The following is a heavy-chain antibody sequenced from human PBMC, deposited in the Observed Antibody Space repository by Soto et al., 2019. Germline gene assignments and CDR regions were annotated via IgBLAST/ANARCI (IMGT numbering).Heavy chain of an antibody. V-gene: IGHV3-73*01. CDR3: TRLETSDPMVYAMEGYNWFDP. Sequence: GGSLRLSCAASGFTFSGSAMHWVRQASGKGLEWVGRIRSKANSYATAYAASVKGRFTISRDDSKNTAYLQMNSLKTEDTAVYYCTRLETSDPMVYAMEGYNWFDPWGQGTMVTVSS. J-gene: IGHJ5*02. CDR1: GFTFSGSA. D-gene: IGHD2-8*01. CDR2: IRSKANSYAT.